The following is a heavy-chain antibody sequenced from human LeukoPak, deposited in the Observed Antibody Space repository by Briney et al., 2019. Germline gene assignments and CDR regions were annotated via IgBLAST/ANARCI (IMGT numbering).Heavy chain of an antibody. CDR2: ISSSSSYI. CDR3: ARAPVTSCRGAYCYPFDY. CDR1: GFTFSSYS. D-gene: IGHD2-21*01. Sequence: GGSLRLSCAASGFTFSSYSMNWVRQAPGKGLEWVSSISSSSSYIYYADSVKGRFTISRDNAKNSLYLQMNSLRVEDAAVYYCARAPVTSCRGAYCYPFDYWGQGTLVTVSS. V-gene: IGHV3-21*04. J-gene: IGHJ4*02.